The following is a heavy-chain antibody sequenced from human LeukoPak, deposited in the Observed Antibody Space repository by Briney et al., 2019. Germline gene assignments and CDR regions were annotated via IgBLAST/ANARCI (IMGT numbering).Heavy chain of an antibody. J-gene: IGHJ3*02. CDR1: GFTFSNYG. CDR3: VKGGIVVLISAFDI. CDR2: ISSNGGST. D-gene: IGHD3-22*01. Sequence: GGSLRLSCAASGFTFSNYGMHWVRQAPGKGLEYVSTISSNGGSTYYADSVKGRFTISRDNSKNTLYLQMSSLRAEDTAVYYCVKGGIVVLISAFDIWGQGTMVTVSS. V-gene: IGHV3-64D*06.